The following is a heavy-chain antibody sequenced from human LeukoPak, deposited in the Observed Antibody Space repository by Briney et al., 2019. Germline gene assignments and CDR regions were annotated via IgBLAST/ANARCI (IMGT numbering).Heavy chain of an antibody. V-gene: IGHV3-21*01. CDR2: ISSSSSYI. CDR3: ARALIASSGWYLFY. J-gene: IGHJ4*02. Sequence: PGGSLRLSCTVSGFTVSSNSMNWVRQAPGKGLEWVSSISSSSSYIYYADSVKGRFTISRDNAKNSLYLQMNSLRAEDTAVYYCARALIASSGWYLFYWGQGTLVTVSS. CDR1: GFTVSSNS. D-gene: IGHD6-19*01.